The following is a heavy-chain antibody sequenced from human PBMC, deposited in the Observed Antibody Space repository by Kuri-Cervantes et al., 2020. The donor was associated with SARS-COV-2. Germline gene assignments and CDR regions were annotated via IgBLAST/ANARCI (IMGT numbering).Heavy chain of an antibody. V-gene: IGHV1-46*01. CDR3: ARDGSEYYDILTGLGRRVPYGMDV. CDR1: GYTFTSYY. J-gene: IGHJ6*02. Sequence: ASVKVSCKASGYTFTSYYMHWVRQAPGQGLEWMGIINPSGGSTSYAQKFQGRVTMTRDTSTSTVYMELSSLRSEDTAVYYCARDGSEYYDILTGLGRRVPYGMDVWGQGTTVTVSS. D-gene: IGHD3-9*01. CDR2: INPSGGST.